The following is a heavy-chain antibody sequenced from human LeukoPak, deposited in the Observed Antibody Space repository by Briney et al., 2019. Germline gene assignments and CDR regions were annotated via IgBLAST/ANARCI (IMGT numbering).Heavy chain of an antibody. CDR1: GYTLTELS. CDR2: FDPEDGET. D-gene: IGHD3-10*01. V-gene: IGHV1-24*01. CDR3: ATSRLVRGVIILGFDY. J-gene: IGHJ4*02. Sequence: ASEKVSCKVSGYTLTELSMHWVRQAPGKGLEWMGGFDPEDGETIYAQKFQGRVTMTEDTSTDTAYMELSSLRSEDTAVYYCATSRLVRGVIILGFDYWGQGTLVTVSS.